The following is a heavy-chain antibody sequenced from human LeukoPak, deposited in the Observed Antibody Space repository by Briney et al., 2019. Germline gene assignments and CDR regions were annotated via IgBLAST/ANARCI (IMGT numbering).Heavy chain of an antibody. V-gene: IGHV4-39*01. CDR2: IYYSGST. D-gene: IGHD3-22*01. J-gene: IGHJ5*01. Sequence: SETLSLTCTVSGGSISSSSYYWSWIRQPPGKGLEWIGSIYYSGSTYYNPSLKSRVTISVDTSKNQFSLKLSSVTAADTAVYYCARHYYDSSGYRSNWFDPWGQGTLVTVSS. CDR1: GGSISSSSYY. CDR3: ARHYYDSSGYRSNWFDP.